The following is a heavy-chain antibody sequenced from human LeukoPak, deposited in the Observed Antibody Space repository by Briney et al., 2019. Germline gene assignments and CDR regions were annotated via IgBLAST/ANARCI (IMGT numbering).Heavy chain of an antibody. Sequence: GGSLRLSCAASGFTFSSYWMSWVRQAPGKGLEWVANIKQDGSEKYYVDSVEGRFTISRDNAKNSLYLQMNSLRAEDTAVYYCARVVEQWLVNWFDPWDQGTLVTVSS. CDR2: IKQDGSEK. CDR1: GFTFSSYW. CDR3: ARVVEQWLVNWFDP. V-gene: IGHV3-7*01. D-gene: IGHD6-19*01. J-gene: IGHJ5*02.